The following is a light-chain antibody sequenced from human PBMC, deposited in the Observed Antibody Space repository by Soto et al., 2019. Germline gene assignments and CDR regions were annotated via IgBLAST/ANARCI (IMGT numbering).Light chain of an antibody. CDR1: HDITTF. CDR3: QRYDDLPIT. V-gene: IGKV1-33*01. CDR2: DVS. Sequence: DIQMTQSPSSLSVSVGDSVTITCQASHDITTFLNWYQQKPGKAPKLLIYDVSKLETGVPSRFSGSGSGTDFTLTISSLQPEDIATYFCQRYDDLPITFGQGTRLDVK. J-gene: IGKJ5*01.